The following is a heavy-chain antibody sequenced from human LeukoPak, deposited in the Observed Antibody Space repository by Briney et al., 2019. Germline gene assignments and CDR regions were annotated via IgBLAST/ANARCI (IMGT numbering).Heavy chain of an antibody. Sequence: ASVKVSCKASEYTFTGYYMHWVRQAPGQGLEWMGWINPNSGGTNYAQKFQGRVTMTRDTSISTAYMELSRLRSDDTAVYYCARSIRRITIFVTPKNNWFDPWGQGTLVTVSS. CDR1: EYTFTGYY. V-gene: IGHV1-2*02. CDR2: INPNSGGT. CDR3: ARSIRRITIFVTPKNNWFDP. D-gene: IGHD3-3*01. J-gene: IGHJ5*02.